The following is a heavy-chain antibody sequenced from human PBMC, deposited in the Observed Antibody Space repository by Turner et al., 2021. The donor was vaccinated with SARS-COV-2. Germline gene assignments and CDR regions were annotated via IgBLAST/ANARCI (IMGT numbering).Heavy chain of an antibody. CDR3: ATYYDDGDLRYDF. V-gene: IGHV1-24*01. CDR2: FDAEEGQT. CDR1: GYSLSELA. D-gene: IGHD3-16*01. J-gene: IGHJ4*02. Sequence: QVPLVHSGAELKRPGASVKVSCEISGYSLSELAMFWVRQAPGKGLEWMGGFDAEEGQTIYAQKFRGRVTLTEDTTTDTAYMDLSSLTSEDTATYYCATYYDDGDLRYDFWGQGTLVTVSS.